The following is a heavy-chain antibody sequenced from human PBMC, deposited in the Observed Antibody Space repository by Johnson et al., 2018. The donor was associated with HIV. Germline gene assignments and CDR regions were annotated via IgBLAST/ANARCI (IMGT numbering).Heavy chain of an antibody. CDR2: INWNGGST. CDR3: ARGTKYQDNSDYQGGIAFDI. Sequence: VQLVEYGGGLVQPGGSLRLSCAASGFTFDDYGMSWVRQAPGKGLEWVSGINWNGGSTGDADSVKGRFTISRDNAKNSLYLQMNSLRAEDTAVYYCARGTKYQDNSDYQGGIAFDIWGQGTMVTVSS. D-gene: IGHD3-22*01. V-gene: IGHV3-20*04. J-gene: IGHJ3*02. CDR1: GFTFDDYG.